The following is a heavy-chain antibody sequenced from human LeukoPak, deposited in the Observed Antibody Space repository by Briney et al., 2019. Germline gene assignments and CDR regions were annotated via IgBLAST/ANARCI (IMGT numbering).Heavy chain of an antibody. CDR3: VADSSTYGYYYHHMDV. CDR2: FFSGGST. D-gene: IGHD5-18*01. V-gene: IGHV3-53*01. CDR1: GVTVGSTY. Sequence: GSLRLSCAASGVTVGSTYMSWVRQAPGKGLEWVSVFFSGGSTYYSDSVRGRFTICRDESKNTVFLQMNSLRPEDTALYHCVADSSTYGYYYHHMDVWGKGTTVTVSS. J-gene: IGHJ6*03.